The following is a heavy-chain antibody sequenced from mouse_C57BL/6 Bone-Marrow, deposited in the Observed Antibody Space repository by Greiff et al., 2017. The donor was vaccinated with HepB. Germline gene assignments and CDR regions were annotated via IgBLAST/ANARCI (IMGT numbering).Heavy chain of an antibody. V-gene: IGHV1-37*01. CDR1: GYSFTGYF. CDR3: ALYYYGSHWYFDV. J-gene: IGHJ1*03. D-gene: IGHD1-1*01. Sequence: EVKLEESGPELVKPGASVKISCKASGYSFTGYFMNWVKQSHGKSLEWIGRINPYNGDTFYNQKFKGKATLTVDKSSSTAHMELLSLTSEDFAVYYCALYYYGSHWYFDVWGTGTTVTVSS. CDR2: INPYNGDT.